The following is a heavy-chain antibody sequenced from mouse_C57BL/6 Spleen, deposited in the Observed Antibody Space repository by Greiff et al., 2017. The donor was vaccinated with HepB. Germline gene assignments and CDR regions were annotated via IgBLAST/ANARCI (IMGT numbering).Heavy chain of an antibody. J-gene: IGHJ3*01. CDR1: GFTFSNYW. Sequence: EVKLEESGGGLVQPGGSMKLSCVASGFTFSNYWMNWVRQSPEKGLEWVAQIRLKSDNYATHYAESVKGRFTISRDDSKSSVYLQMNNLRAEDTGIYYCTGGGRWFAYWGQGTLVTVSA. CDR3: TGGGRWFAY. V-gene: IGHV6-3*01. CDR2: IRLKSDNYAT. D-gene: IGHD3-3*01.